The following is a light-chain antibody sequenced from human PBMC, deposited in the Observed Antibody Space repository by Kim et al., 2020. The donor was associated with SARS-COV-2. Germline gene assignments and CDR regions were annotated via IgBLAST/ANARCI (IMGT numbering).Light chain of an antibody. CDR1: KVRDEY. V-gene: IGLV3-1*01. CDR3: QAWDSSTHNYV. CDR2: QDK. Sequence: PRQTANITCSGYKVRDEYVSWYQQKPGQSPVVVIYQDKQRPSGIPERFSGSNSGNTATLTISGTQAMDEADYYCQAWDSSTHNYVFGAGTKVTVL. J-gene: IGLJ1*01.